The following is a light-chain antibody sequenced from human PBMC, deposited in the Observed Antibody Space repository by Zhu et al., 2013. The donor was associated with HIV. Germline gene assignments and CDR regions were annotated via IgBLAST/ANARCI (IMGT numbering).Light chain of an antibody. CDR2: HSS. Sequence: DIQMTQSPTSLSASVGDRVTITCRASQSINNYLNWYQHKPGKAPNLLIYHSSYLEGGVPSRFSGSGSGTDFILTISSLQPEDSATYYCQQSYDNPPWTFGQGTKVEIK. CDR3: QQSYDNPPWT. CDR1: QSINNY. J-gene: IGKJ1*01. V-gene: IGKV1-39*01.